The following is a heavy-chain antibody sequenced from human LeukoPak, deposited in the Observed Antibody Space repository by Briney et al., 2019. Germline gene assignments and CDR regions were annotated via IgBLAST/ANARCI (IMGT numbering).Heavy chain of an antibody. CDR1: GDSISSSLSS. CDR3: VRLGHDFWSGFDL. Sequence: KSSETLSLTCIVSGDSISSSLSSWGWIRQPPGRGLEWIGTVYYTESIYSNPSLKSRVTISVDTSKNQISLQMTSVTAADTAIYYCVRLGHDFWSGFDLWGRGTLVTVSS. V-gene: IGHV4-39*01. CDR2: VYYTESI. D-gene: IGHD3-3*01. J-gene: IGHJ4*02.